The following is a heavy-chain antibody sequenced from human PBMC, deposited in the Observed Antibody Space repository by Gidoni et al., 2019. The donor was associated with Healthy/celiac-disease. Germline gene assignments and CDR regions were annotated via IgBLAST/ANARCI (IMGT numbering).Heavy chain of an antibody. D-gene: IGHD3-16*02. CDR1: GGSISSGGYY. J-gene: IGHJ3*02. CDR3: ARGVPGMITFGGVIHPALGAFDI. CDR2: IYYSGST. Sequence: QVQLQESGPGLVKPSQTLSLTCTVSGGSISSGGYYWSWIRQHPGKGLEWIGYIYYSGSTYYNPSLKSRVTISVDTSKNQFSLKLSSVTAADTAVYYCARGVPGMITFGGVIHPALGAFDIWGQGTMVTVSS. V-gene: IGHV4-31*03.